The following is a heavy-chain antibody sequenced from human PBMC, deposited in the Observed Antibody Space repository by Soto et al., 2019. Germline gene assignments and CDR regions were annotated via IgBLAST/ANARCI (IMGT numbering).Heavy chain of an antibody. J-gene: IGHJ5*02. D-gene: IGHD2-2*02. CDR2: INACNGNT. CDR3: ARGVRLPLYTWFDT. Sequence: VKGSCKSAGDTFSIYAVRLGRQTTGQRLEWMGWINACNGNTKYSQKFQGRVTITRDTSASTAYMELSSLRSEDTAVYYCARGVRLPLYTWFDTPGQAILLTVSS. V-gene: IGHV1-3*01. CDR1: GDTFSIYA.